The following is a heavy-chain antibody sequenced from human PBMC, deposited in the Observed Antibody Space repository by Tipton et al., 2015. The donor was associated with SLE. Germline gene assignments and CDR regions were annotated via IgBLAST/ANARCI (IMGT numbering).Heavy chain of an antibody. CDR2: INHRGST. CDR3: AKEWELLY. CDR1: GGSISSSSSYY. J-gene: IGHJ4*02. D-gene: IGHD1-26*01. V-gene: IGHV4-34*01. Sequence: TLSLTCAVYGGSISSSSSYYWAWIRQPPGKGVEWIGEINHRGSTNYNPSLKSRVTISVDTSKNQFSLKLRSVTAADTAVYYCAKEWELLYWGQGTLVTVSS.